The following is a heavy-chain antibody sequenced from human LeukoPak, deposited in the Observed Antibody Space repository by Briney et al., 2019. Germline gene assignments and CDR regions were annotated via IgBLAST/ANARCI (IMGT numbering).Heavy chain of an antibody. CDR1: GGSISSGGYF. Sequence: SETLSLTCAVSGGSISSGGYFWSCIRQPPGKGLEWIGYIYHSGSTYYNPSLKSRVTISVDRSKNQFSLKLSSVTAADTAVYYCARGRPSITMIVFFDYWGQGTLVTVSS. D-gene: IGHD3-22*01. CDR3: ARGRPSITMIVFFDY. J-gene: IGHJ4*02. CDR2: IYHSGST. V-gene: IGHV4-30-2*01.